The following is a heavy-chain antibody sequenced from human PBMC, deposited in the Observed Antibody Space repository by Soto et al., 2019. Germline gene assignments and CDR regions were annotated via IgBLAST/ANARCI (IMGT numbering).Heavy chain of an antibody. Sequence: EVQLLESGGGLVQPGGSLRLSCAASGFTFSSYAMSWVRQAPGKGLEWVSSMTGSAGSTYYADSVKGRFTISRDNSKNTLYLQMNSLRAEDTAVYYCAKDRNRWLRFDLGYWGQGTVVTVSS. CDR3: AKDRNRWLRFDLGY. V-gene: IGHV3-23*01. J-gene: IGHJ4*02. D-gene: IGHD5-12*01. CDR2: MTGSAGST. CDR1: GFTFSSYA.